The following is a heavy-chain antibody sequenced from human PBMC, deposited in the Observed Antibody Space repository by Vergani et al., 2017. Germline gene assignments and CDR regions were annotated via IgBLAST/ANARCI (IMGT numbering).Heavy chain of an antibody. CDR3: ARGDSSGWGY. J-gene: IGHJ4*02. CDR1: GFTFSDYY. D-gene: IGHD6-19*01. CDR2: IYYSGST. Sequence: QVQLVESGGGLVKPGGSLRLSCAASGFTFSDYYMSWIRQAPGKGLEWVGYIYYSGSTYYNPSLKSRLTIALDTSANQFSLRLSSVTAADTAVYYCARGDSSGWGYWGQGTLVTVSS. V-gene: IGHV4-31*02.